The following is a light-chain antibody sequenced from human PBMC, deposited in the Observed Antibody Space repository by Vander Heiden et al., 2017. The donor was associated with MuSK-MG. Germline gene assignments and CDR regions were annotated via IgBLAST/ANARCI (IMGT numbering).Light chain of an antibody. Sequence: DIQLTQPPSFLSASVGDRVTITCRASQGISSYLAWYQQKPGKAPKLLIYAASTLQSGVPSRFSGSGSGTKFTLTISSLQPEDFATYYCQQLNSYPRFTFGPGTKVDIK. J-gene: IGKJ3*01. CDR3: QQLNSYPRFT. V-gene: IGKV1-9*01. CDR1: QGISSY. CDR2: AAS.